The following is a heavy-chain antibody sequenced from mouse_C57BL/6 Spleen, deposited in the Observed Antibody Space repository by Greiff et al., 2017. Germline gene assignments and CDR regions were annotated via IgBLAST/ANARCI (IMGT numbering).Heavy chain of an antibody. V-gene: IGHV1-7*01. D-gene: IGHD3-2*02. Sequence: QVQLQQSGAELAKPGASVQLSCKASGYTFTSYWMHWVKQRPGQGLEWIGYINPSSGYTKYNQKFKDKATLTADKSSSTAYMQLSSLTYEDSAVYYCAKNEDSSGYGWFAYWGQETLDTISA. J-gene: IGHJ3*01. CDR1: GYTFTSYW. CDR2: INPSSGYT. CDR3: AKNEDSSGYGWFAY.